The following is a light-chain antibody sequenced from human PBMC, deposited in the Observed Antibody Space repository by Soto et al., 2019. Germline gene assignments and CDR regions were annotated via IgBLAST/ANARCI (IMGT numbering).Light chain of an antibody. V-gene: IGLV2-14*01. CDR3: SSFTSSSSYV. J-gene: IGLJ1*01. CDR1: SSDFGIYNS. Sequence: QSALTQPASVSGSPGQSITLLCTGTSSDFGIYNSVSWYQQHPGKAPKLMIHDVTNRPSGVSSRFSGSRSGNTASLTISGLQDEDEDDYYCSSFTSSSSYVFGPGTKLTVL. CDR2: DVT.